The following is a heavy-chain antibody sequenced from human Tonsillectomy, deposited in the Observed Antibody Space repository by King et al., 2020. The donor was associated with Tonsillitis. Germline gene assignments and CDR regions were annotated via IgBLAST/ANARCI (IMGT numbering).Heavy chain of an antibody. CDR1: GGSISSYY. Sequence: QLQESGPGLVKPSETLSLTCTVSGGSISSYYWSWIRQPPAKRLEWIGYIYYSGSTNYNPSLKSRVTISVDTSKNQFSLKLSSVTAADTAVYYCARLTDTAMVNPPDYWGQGTLVTVSS. D-gene: IGHD5-18*01. V-gene: IGHV4-59*08. J-gene: IGHJ4*02. CDR2: IYYSGST. CDR3: ARLTDTAMVNPPDY.